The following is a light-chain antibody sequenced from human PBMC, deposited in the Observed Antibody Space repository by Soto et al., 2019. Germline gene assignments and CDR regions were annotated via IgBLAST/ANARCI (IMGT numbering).Light chain of an antibody. CDR2: GAS. CDR1: QSVSSN. CDR3: QQYGRSSWG. Sequence: EIVLTQSPATLSVSPGEIATLYCRASQSVSSNLAWYQQKPGQAPRLLIYGASSRATGVPDRFSGSGSGTDFTLTISRLEPEDFAVYFCQQYGRSSWGFGQGTKVDIK. V-gene: IGKV3-20*01. J-gene: IGKJ1*01.